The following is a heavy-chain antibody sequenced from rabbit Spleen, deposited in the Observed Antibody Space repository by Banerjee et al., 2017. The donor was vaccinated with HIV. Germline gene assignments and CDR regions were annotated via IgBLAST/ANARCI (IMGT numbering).Heavy chain of an antibody. V-gene: IGHV1S40*01. Sequence: QSLEESGGGLVKPEASLTLTCKASGFPFSNKAVMCWVRQAPGKGLEWIACIYDASTSSADYASWAEGRFTISKTSSTTVSLQMTSLTAADMATYFCARADYFSGWAFNLWGPGTLVTVS. D-gene: IGHD4-1*01. J-gene: IGHJ4*01. CDR2: IYDASTSSA. CDR1: GFPFSNKAV. CDR3: ARADYFSGWAFNL.